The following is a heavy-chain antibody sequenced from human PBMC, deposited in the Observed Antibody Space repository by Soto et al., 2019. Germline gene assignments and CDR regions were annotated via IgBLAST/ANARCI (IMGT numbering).Heavy chain of an antibody. CDR3: AREVDTAMKFDY. V-gene: IGHV3-74*01. J-gene: IGHJ4*02. Sequence: EVQLVESGGGLVQPGGSLRLSCAASGFTFSSYWMHWVRQAPGKGLVWVSRINSDGSSTSYADSVKGRFTISRDNAKNTLYLQMNSLRGEDTAVYYYAREVDTAMKFDYWGQGTLVTLSS. D-gene: IGHD5-18*01. CDR1: GFTFSSYW. CDR2: INSDGSST.